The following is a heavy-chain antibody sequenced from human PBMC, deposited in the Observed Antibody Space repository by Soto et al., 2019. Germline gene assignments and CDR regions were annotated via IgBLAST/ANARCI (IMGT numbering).Heavy chain of an antibody. CDR3: ARIPVDTSMIYWFDP. CDR1: GDSVTSGNYY. CDR2: IYYSGNT. J-gene: IGHJ5*01. Sequence: SETQSLTCTVSGDSVTSGNYYCSWILQPPGKGLEWIGYIYYSGNTNYSPSRKSRVTMSLDRSNNQYSLNLSSVAAAVTAVYYCARIPVDTSMIYWFDPWGQGILVTVSS. V-gene: IGHV4-61*01. D-gene: IGHD5-18*01.